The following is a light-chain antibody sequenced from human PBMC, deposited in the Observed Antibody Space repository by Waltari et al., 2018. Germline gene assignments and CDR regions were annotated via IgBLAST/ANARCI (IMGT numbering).Light chain of an antibody. CDR1: QGISNS. J-gene: IGKJ1*01. CDR2: AAS. V-gene: IGKV1-NL1*01. CDR3: QQYYSTPKWT. Sequence: DIKMTQSPSSLSASVGDRVTITCRASQGISNSLAWYQQKPGKAPKLLLYAASRLESGVPSRFSGSGSGTDYTLTISSLQPEDFATYYCQQYYSTPKWTFGQGTKVEIK.